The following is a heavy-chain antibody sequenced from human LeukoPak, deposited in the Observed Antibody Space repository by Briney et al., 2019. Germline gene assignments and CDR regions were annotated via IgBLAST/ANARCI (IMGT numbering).Heavy chain of an antibody. CDR2: ISSNGGST. V-gene: IGHV3-64*04. CDR3: ARDGEYDFPGYYYGMDV. D-gene: IGHD3-3*01. J-gene: IGHJ6*02. CDR1: GFTFSSYA. Sequence: GGSLRLSCSASGFTFSSYAMHWVRQAPGKGLEYVSAISSNGGSTYYADSVKGRFTISRDNSKNTLYLQMNSLRAEDTAVYYCARDGEYDFPGYYYGMDVWGQGTTVTVSS.